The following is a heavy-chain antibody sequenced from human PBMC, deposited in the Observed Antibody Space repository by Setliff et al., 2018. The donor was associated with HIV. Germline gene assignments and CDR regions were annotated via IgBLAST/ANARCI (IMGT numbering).Heavy chain of an antibody. CDR1: GGSITRSSYY. D-gene: IGHD6-13*01. V-gene: IGHV4-39*07. CDR2: IFYSGHT. Sequence: KTPETLSLTCTVSGGSITRSSYYWAWIRQPPGKGLEWIGNIFYSGHTFYNPSLRSRVTISVDTSKNQFSLKLSSVTAADTAVYYCARGVAAAGLWGQGTLVTVSS. J-gene: IGHJ4*02. CDR3: ARGVAAAGL.